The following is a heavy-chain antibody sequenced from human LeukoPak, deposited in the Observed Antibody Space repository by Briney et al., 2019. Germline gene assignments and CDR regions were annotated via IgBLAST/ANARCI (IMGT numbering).Heavy chain of an antibody. CDR1: GFAFSNQA. J-gene: IGHJ4*02. D-gene: IGHD6-19*01. CDR2: ISDTGTLT. V-gene: IGHV3-23*01. Sequence: GGSLRLSCAASGFAFSNQAMGWVRQAPGKGLEWVSVISDTGTLTYYADSVKGRFTISRDNSKNTLFLQMNSLRADDKAVYYCAKDARRTNGWYFFDYWGQGTLVTVSS. CDR3: AKDARRTNGWYFFDY.